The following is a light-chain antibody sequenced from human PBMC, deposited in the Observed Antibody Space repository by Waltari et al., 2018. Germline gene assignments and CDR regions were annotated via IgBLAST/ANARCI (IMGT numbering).Light chain of an antibody. J-gene: IGLJ3*02. CDR2: DVT. Sequence: QSALTQPASVSGSPGQSITISCTGTSSDVGAYDNVYWYQKHPGKAPKLMIYDVTKRPSGVSNRCAGSKSGNTASLTISGLQAEDEADYYCSSYRGSFTLVFGGGTKVTVL. CDR3: SSYRGSFTLV. CDR1: SSDVGAYDN. V-gene: IGLV2-14*03.